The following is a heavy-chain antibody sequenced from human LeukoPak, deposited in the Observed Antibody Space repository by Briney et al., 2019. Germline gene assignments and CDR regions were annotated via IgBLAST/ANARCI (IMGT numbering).Heavy chain of an antibody. Sequence: GGSLRLSCAASGLTVRSNYMSWVRQAPGKGLEWVSLIYSGGTTYYADSVKGRFTISRDNSKNTLFLQMNSLRAEDTAVYYCARDWNYDSSQDYWGQGTLVTVSS. J-gene: IGHJ4*02. CDR3: ARDWNYDSSQDY. V-gene: IGHV3-53*01. D-gene: IGHD3-22*01. CDR1: GLTVRSNY. CDR2: IYSGGTT.